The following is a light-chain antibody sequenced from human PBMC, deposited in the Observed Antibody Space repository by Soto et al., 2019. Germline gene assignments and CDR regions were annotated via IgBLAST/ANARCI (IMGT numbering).Light chain of an antibody. J-gene: IGLJ2*01. CDR3: TSYTSNTFVV. CDR2: EVN. CDR1: SSDVGGYNY. V-gene: IGLV2-14*01. Sequence: QSALTQPRSVSGSPGQSVTISCTGTSSDVGGYNYVSWYQQHPDKVPRLMIYEVNNRPSGVSNRFSGSKSGNTASLTISGLQAEDEGDYYCTSYTSNTFVVFGGGTKLTVL.